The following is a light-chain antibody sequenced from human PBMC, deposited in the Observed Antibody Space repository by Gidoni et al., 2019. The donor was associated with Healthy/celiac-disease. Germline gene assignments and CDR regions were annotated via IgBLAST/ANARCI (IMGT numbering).Light chain of an antibody. Sequence: DIQMTQSPSSLSASVGDRVTITGRASQSISSYLTWYQQKPGKAPNRLIYAASSLQGGVPSRFSGSVSGTDFTLTISSLQPEDFATDYCQQSYSTPPTFGGGTKVEIK. CDR2: AAS. CDR1: QSISSY. CDR3: QQSYSTPPT. V-gene: IGKV1-39*01. J-gene: IGKJ4*02.